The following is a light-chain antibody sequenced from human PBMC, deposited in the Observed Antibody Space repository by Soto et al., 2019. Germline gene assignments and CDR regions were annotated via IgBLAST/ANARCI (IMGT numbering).Light chain of an antibody. CDR2: DAS. V-gene: IGKV3-11*01. CDR1: QSVSSY. Sequence: EIVLTQSPATLSLSPGERATLSCRASQSVSSYLAWYQQKPGQAPRLLIYDASNRATGIPARFSGSGSGTDFSLTISSLEPEDFAVYYCQQRSNWLGTFGPGTIVDIK. J-gene: IGKJ3*01. CDR3: QQRSNWLGT.